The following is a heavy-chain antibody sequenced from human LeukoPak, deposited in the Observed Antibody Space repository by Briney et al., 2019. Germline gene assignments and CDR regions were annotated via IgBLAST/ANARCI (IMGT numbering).Heavy chain of an antibody. V-gene: IGHV7-4-1*02. Sequence: ASVKVSCKASGYSFNTYAMNWVRQAPGQGLEWMGWINTDSGNPTYAQGFTGRFVFSLDSSVSTAYLQISNLMPEDTAKYYCAREILRFDIWGQGTMVTVSS. CDR2: INTDSGNP. CDR3: AREILRFDI. J-gene: IGHJ3*02. CDR1: GYSFNTYA.